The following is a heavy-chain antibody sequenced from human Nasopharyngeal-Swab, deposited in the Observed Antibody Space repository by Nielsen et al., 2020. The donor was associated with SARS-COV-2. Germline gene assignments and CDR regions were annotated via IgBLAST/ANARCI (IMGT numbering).Heavy chain of an antibody. CDR1: GFTLRNYD. V-gene: IGHV3-23*01. D-gene: IGHD3-22*01. CDR3: AKPAYYDSSGYYYVYYYYMDV. CDR2: ISGSGGGT. J-gene: IGHJ6*03. Sequence: GGSLRLSCVGSGFTLRNYDMGWVRQTPGKGLEWVSHISGSGGGTYYTDSVKGRFTISRDNSKNTLYLQMNSLRAEDTAVYYCAKPAYYDSSGYYYVYYYYMDVWGKGTTVTVSS.